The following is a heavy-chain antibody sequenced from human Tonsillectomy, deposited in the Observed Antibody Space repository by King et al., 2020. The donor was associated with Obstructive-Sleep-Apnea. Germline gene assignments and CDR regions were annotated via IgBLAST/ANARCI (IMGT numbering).Heavy chain of an antibody. CDR2: ISWNSGSI. CDR3: AKGGLKFGELFDWFDP. CDR1: GFTFDDYA. Sequence: VQLVESGGGLVQPGRSLRLSCAASGFTFDDYAMHWVRQAPGKGLEWVSGISWNSGSIGYADSVKGRFTISRDNAKNSLYLQMNSLRAEDTALYYCAKGGLKFGELFDWFDPWGQGTLVTVSS. D-gene: IGHD3-10*01. V-gene: IGHV3-9*01. J-gene: IGHJ5*02.